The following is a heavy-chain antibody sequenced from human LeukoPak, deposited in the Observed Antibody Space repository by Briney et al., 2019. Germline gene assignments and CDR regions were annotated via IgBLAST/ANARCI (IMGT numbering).Heavy chain of an antibody. CDR1: GYTFTGYY. CDR2: INPNSGGT. D-gene: IGHD3-10*01. J-gene: IGHJ5*02. CDR3: VRDWSGNSCENTCLGS. V-gene: IGHV1-2*02. Sequence: ASVKVSCKASGYTFTGYYMHWVRQAPAQGLEWMGWINPNSGGTNYAQKFQGRVTMTRDTSISTAYMELSRLRSDDTAIYYCVRDWSGNSCENTCLGSWGQGTLVTVSS.